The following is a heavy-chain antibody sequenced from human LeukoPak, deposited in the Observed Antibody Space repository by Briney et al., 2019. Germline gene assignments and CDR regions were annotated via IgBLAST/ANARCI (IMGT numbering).Heavy chain of an antibody. CDR3: ARGVGAMVRGPTDAFDI. V-gene: IGHV1-46*01. CDR2: INPSGGST. J-gene: IGHJ3*02. Sequence: ASVKVSCKASGYTFTSYYMHWVRQAPGQGLEWMGIINPSGGSTSYAQKFQGRVTMTRDTSTSTVYMELSSLRSEDTAVYYRARGVGAMVRGPTDAFDIWGQGTMVTVSS. CDR1: GYTFTSYY. D-gene: IGHD3-10*01.